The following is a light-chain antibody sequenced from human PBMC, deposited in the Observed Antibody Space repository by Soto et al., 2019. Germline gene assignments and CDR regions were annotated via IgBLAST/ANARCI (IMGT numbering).Light chain of an antibody. Sequence: EIVLTQSPGTLSLSPGERATLSCRASQSVSSSYLAWYQQKPGQAPRLLVYGASTRPTGIPTRFSGSGSGTEFTLTISRLEPEDFAVYYCQQYGSSGTFGQGTKVDIK. J-gene: IGKJ1*01. CDR1: QSVSSSY. CDR2: GAS. V-gene: IGKV3-20*01. CDR3: QQYGSSGT.